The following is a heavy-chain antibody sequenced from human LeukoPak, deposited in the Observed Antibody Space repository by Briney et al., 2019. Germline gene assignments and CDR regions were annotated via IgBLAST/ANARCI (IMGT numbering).Heavy chain of an antibody. CDR2: ISYDGSNK. V-gene: IGHV3-30*18. CDR3: AKEYFDWLLGSDAFDI. J-gene: IGHJ3*02. Sequence: GGSLRLSCAASGFTFSSYGMHWVRQAPGKGLEWVAVISYDGSNKYYADSVKGRLTISRDNSKNTLYLQMNSLRAEDTAVYYCAKEYFDWLLGSDAFDIWGQGTMVTVSS. CDR1: GFTFSSYG. D-gene: IGHD3-9*01.